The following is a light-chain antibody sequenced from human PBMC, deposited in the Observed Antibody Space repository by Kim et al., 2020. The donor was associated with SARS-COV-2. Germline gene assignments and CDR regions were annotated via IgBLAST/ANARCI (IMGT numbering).Light chain of an antibody. V-gene: IGLV1-36*01. CDR3: AAWDDSLNGYV. J-gene: IGLJ1*01. CDR2: YDD. Sequence: RQRVTIPCSGSSSNIGNNAVNWYQQLPGKAPKLLIYYDDLLPSGVSDRFSGSKSGTSASLAISGLQSEDEADYYCAAWDDSLNGYVLGTGTRSPS. CDR1: SSNIGNNA.